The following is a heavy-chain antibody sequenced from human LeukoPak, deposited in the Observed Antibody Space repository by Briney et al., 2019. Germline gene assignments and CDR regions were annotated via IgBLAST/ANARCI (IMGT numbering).Heavy chain of an antibody. V-gene: IGHV1-18*01. J-gene: IGHJ1*01. D-gene: IGHD4-17*01. CDR1: GYTFTSYG. Sequence: ASVKVSCKASGYTFTSYGISWVRQAPGQGLEWMGWISAYNGNTNYAQKLQGRVTMTTDTSTSTAYMELRSLRSDDTAVYYCARTDYGDYGPPAEYFQHWGQGTLVTVSS. CDR2: ISAYNGNT. CDR3: ARTDYGDYGPPAEYFQH.